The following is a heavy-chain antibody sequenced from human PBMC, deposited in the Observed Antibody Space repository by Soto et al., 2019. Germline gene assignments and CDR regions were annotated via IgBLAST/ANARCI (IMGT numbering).Heavy chain of an antibody. CDR3: AKDVGSIDYYYGMDV. D-gene: IGHD1-26*01. CDR1: GFAFSTYA. J-gene: IGHJ6*02. CDR2: VSNSGGST. V-gene: IGHV3-23*01. Sequence: PGGSLRLSCAASGFAFSTYATNWVRQAPEKGLEWVSTVSNSGGSTNYADSVKGRFTISRDNSKNTLFLQMNSLRDEDTAIYYCAKDVGSIDYYYGMDVWGQGTTVTVSS.